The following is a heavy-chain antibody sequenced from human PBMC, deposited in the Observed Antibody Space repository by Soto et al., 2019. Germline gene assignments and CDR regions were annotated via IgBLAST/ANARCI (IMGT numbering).Heavy chain of an antibody. Sequence: GGSLRLSCAASGFAFSTYAMTWVRHAPGKGLEWVSVISGSGGSPYYADSVKGRFTISRDNSKNTLFLQMNGLRAEDTAVYYCAKVTKRAAAGRYEYYKYGMDVWGQGTTVTVSS. CDR2: ISGSGGSP. CDR1: GFAFSTYA. CDR3: AKVTKRAAAGRYEYYKYGMDV. D-gene: IGHD6-13*01. V-gene: IGHV3-23*01. J-gene: IGHJ6*02.